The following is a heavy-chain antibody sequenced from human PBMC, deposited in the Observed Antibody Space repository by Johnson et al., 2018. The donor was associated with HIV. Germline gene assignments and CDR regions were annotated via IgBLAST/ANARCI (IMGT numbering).Heavy chain of an antibody. CDR3: TRHSSLGYPRAFDI. CDR1: GFTFSNAW. Sequence: VQLVESGGGLVKPGGSLRLSCAASGFTFSNAWMSWVRQAPGKGLEWVGRIKRKIDGGTTDYAAPVKGRFTISRDDSKNTAYLQMNSLKTEYTAVYYCTRHSSLGYPRAFDIWGQGTMVTVSS. J-gene: IGHJ3*02. V-gene: IGHV3-15*01. D-gene: IGHD5-18*01. CDR2: IKRKIDGGTT.